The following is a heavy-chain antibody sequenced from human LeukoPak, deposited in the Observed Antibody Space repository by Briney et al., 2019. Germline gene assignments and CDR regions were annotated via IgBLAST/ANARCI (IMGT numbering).Heavy chain of an antibody. D-gene: IGHD6-19*01. V-gene: IGHV4-59*01. CDR1: GGSINSDY. J-gene: IGHJ4*02. Sequence: PSETLSLTCTVSGGSINSDYWTWIRQPPGKGLEWIGFIYNSGSANYNPSLKSRGTISVDTSKNQFSLKLNSVTAADTAVYYCARGYNNGWYQDYWGQGTLVTVSS. CDR3: ARGYNNGWYQDY. CDR2: IYNSGSA.